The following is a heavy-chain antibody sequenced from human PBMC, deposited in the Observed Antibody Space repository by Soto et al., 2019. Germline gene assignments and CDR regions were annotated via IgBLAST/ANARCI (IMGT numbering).Heavy chain of an antibody. J-gene: IGHJ6*02. Sequence: PSVKVSCKASGYTFTSYGITWVRQAPGQGLEWMGWISGYNGDTKYVQKFQGRVTMTTDTSTSTAYMELRSLRSDDAAVYYCARDTRAMIDFWSRYHSPDYGLDVWGQGTTVTVS. V-gene: IGHV1-18*01. CDR2: ISGYNGDT. CDR1: GYTFTSYG. CDR3: ARDTRAMIDFWSRYHSPDYGLDV. D-gene: IGHD3-3*01.